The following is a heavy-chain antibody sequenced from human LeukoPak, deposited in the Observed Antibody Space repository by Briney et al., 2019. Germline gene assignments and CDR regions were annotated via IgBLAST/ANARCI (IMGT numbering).Heavy chain of an antibody. D-gene: IGHD3-16*01. V-gene: IGHV1-2*02. CDR1: GYIFTGYY. Sequence: GASVKVSCKASGYIFTGYYLFWVRQAPGQGLEWMGWINPNGGATRYAQKFQGRVTLTRDTSIRSTYMELSSLTSDDTAVYYCARDERYSDADRHCPDLGYWGQGTLVTVSS. CDR2: INPNGGAT. CDR3: ARDERYSDADRHCPDLGY. J-gene: IGHJ4*02.